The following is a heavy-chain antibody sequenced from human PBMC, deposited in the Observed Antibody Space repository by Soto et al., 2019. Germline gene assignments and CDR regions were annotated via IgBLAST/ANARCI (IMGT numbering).Heavy chain of an antibody. CDR3: TRGPLVVLNYFES. J-gene: IGHJ4*02. CDR2: IFPLTDIP. CDR1: GGTVRNYP. V-gene: IGHV1-69*02. Sequence: QVQMVQSGTEVKKPGSSVKVSCKASGGTVRNYPINWVRQAPGQGLEWMGSIFPLTDIPDYAQNFQARLTITSDQSTSTAYMELGSLTSYATAMHFCTRGPLVVLNYFESWGQGTLVTFSS.